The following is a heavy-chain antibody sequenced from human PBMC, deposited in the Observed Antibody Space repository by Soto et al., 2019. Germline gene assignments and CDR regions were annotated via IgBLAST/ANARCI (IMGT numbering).Heavy chain of an antibody. V-gene: IGHV3-48*01. J-gene: IGHJ4*02. CDR1: GFRFSDYS. CDR3: ARGKQLAN. D-gene: IGHD6-13*01. CDR2: ISSSSFTI. Sequence: GGSLRLSCAASGFRFSDYSMNWVRQAPGRGLEWVSYISSSSFTIHYADSVEGRFAISRDNAKNSLYLQMNSLRAEDTAVYYCARGKQLANWGQGTRVTVSS.